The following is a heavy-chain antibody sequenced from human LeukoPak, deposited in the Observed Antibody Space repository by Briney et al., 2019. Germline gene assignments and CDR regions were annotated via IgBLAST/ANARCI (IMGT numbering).Heavy chain of an antibody. J-gene: IGHJ3*02. CDR2: IYYSGST. CDR1: GGSISSSSYY. V-gene: IGHV4-39*01. D-gene: IGHD3-3*01. Sequence: SETLSLTCTVSGGSISSSSYYWGWLRQPPGKGLEWIGSIYYSGSTYYNPSLKSRVTISVDTSKNQFSLKLSSVTAADTAVYYCARRLNFSYYDFWSGLRDAFDIWGQGTMVTVSS. CDR3: ARRLNFSYYDFWSGLRDAFDI.